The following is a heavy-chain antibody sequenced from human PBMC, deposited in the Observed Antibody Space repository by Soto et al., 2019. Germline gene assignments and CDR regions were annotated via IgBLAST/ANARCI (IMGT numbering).Heavy chain of an antibody. CDR3: ARGDSRDCSNGACPFFYNPDMDV. CDR1: GYIFTDYH. Sequence: ASVEVSCKASGYIFTDYHIHWVRQAPGQGLEWLGRINPKSGGTSTAQKFQGWVTMTTDTSISTASMELTRLTSDDTAIYYCARGDSRDCSNGACPFFYNPDMDVWG. CDR2: INPKSGGT. J-gene: IGHJ6*02. D-gene: IGHD2-8*01. V-gene: IGHV1-2*04.